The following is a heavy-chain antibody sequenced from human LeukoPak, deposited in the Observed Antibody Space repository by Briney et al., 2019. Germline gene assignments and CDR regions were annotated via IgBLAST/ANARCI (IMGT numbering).Heavy chain of an antibody. CDR3: AAGSGWSSDY. CDR1: GFTSSTYW. CDR2: IQHDGSER. J-gene: IGHJ4*02. Sequence: PGLSLRLSCVASGFTSSTYWMTWVRHAPGKGLEWVANIQHDGSERNYMESVKGRFTIARDNAKKSLYLQMNNLRAEDTAVYYCAAGSGWSSDYWGQGTLVTVSS. V-gene: IGHV3-7*03. D-gene: IGHD6-19*01.